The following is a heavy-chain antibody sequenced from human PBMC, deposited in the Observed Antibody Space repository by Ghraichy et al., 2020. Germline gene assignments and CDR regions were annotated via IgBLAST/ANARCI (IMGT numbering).Heavy chain of an antibody. CDR2: IKSKTDGGTT. Sequence: GGSLRLSCAASGFTFSNAWMSWVRQAPGKGLEWVGRIKSKTDGGTTDYAAPVKGRFTISRDDSKNTLYLQMNSLKTEDTAVYYCTTEATAPHDAFDIWGQGTMVTVSS. CDR1: GFTFSNAW. J-gene: IGHJ3*02. D-gene: IGHD5-24*01. V-gene: IGHV3-15*01. CDR3: TTEATAPHDAFDI.